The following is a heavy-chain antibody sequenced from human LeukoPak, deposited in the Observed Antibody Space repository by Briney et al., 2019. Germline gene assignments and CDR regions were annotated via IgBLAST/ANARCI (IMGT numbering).Heavy chain of an antibody. J-gene: IGHJ4*02. V-gene: IGHV4-30-2*01. CDR3: ARVRAAIWFGELGPPYYFDY. Sequence: PSETLSLTCAVSGGSISSGGYSWSWIRQPPGKGLEWIGYIYHSGSTYYNPSLKSRVTISVDTSKNQFSLKLSSVTAADTAVYYCARVRAAIWFGELGPPYYFDYWGQGTLVTVSS. CDR2: IYHSGST. D-gene: IGHD3-10*01. CDR1: GGSISSGGYS.